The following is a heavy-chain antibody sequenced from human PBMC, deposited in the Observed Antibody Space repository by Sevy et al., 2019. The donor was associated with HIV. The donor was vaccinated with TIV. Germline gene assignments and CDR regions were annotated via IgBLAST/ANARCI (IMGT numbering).Heavy chain of an antibody. D-gene: IGHD3-10*01. Sequence: GGSLRLSCAASGFTFSSYAMHWVRQAPGKGLEWVAVISYDGSNKYYADSVKGRFTISRDNSKNKLYLQMNSLRAEDTAVYYCARDIHGSGSFQDYWGQGTLVTVSS. V-gene: IGHV3-30-3*01. CDR3: ARDIHGSGSFQDY. J-gene: IGHJ4*02. CDR1: GFTFSSYA. CDR2: ISYDGSNK.